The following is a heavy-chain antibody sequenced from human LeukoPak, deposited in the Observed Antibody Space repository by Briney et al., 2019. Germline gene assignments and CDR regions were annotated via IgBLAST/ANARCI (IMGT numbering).Heavy chain of an antibody. CDR1: GYTFTGYY. D-gene: IGHD3-22*01. CDR2: INPNSGGT. J-gene: IGHJ4*02. CDR3: ARLEYYYNSGVFFHLFDY. Sequence: ASVKVSCKASGYTFTGYYMHWVRQAPGQGLEWMGRINPNSGGTNYAQKFQGRVTMTRDTSISTAYMELSRLRSDDTAVYYCARLEYYYNSGVFFHLFDYWAKEPLVPVPS. V-gene: IGHV1-2*06.